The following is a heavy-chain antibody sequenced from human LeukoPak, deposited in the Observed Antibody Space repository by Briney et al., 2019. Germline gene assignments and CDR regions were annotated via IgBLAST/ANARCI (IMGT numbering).Heavy chain of an antibody. J-gene: IGHJ4*02. Sequence: GESLKISCKGSGYSFTTYWIGWVRQMPGKGLEWMGTIYPGDSDTRCSPSFQGQVTILVDKSISTAYLQWSTLKASDTAMYYCARTMVRGVIASGFDFWGQGTLVTVSS. V-gene: IGHV5-51*01. D-gene: IGHD3-10*01. CDR1: GYSFTTYW. CDR3: ARTMVRGVIASGFDF. CDR2: IYPGDSDT.